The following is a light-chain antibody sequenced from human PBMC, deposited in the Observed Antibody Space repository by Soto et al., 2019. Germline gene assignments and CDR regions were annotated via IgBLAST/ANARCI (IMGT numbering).Light chain of an antibody. CDR3: QQYDSYQGT. CDR1: QTISSW. CDR2: EAS. Sequence: DIQMTQSPSTLSGSVGDRVTITCRASQTISSWLAWYRQKPGKAPELLIFEASSLQSGVSSRFSGSGSGTEFTLTITSLQPDDFATYYCQQYDSYQGTFGQGTKLEIK. V-gene: IGKV1-5*01. J-gene: IGKJ2*02.